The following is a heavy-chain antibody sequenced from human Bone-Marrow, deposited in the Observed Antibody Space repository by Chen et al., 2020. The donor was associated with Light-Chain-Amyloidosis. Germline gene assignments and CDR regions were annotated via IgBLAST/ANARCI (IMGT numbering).Heavy chain of an antibody. J-gene: IGHJ3*01. CDR3: ARGGGGITGTTLAYAFDV. D-gene: IGHD1-7*01. Sequence: QVQLQQWGAGLLKPSETLSLTCAVYGGSFSEFSWTWIRQPPGTGLEWVGDINHSGNTNYNPSLRSRVSISVDASKNRFSLKLNSVTAADTSVYYCARGGGGITGTTLAYAFDVWGQGAMVTVSS. V-gene: IGHV4-34*02. CDR2: INHSGNT. CDR1: GGSFSEFS.